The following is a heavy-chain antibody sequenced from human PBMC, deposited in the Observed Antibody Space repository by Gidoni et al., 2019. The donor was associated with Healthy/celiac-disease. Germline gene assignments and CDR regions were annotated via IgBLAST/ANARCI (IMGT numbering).Heavy chain of an antibody. CDR1: GFTFDDYA. CDR2: ISWNSGSI. J-gene: IGHJ4*02. Sequence: EVQLVESGGGLVQPGRSLRLSCAAPGFTFDDYAMHWVRQAPGKGLEWVSGISWNSGSIGYADSVKGRFTISRDNAKNSLYLQMNSLRAEDTALYYCTSGSGAGYWGQGTLVTVSS. CDR3: TSGSGAGY. V-gene: IGHV3-9*01. D-gene: IGHD3-10*01.